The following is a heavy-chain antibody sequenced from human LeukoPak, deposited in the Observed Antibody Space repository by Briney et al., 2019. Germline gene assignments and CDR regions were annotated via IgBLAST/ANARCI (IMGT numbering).Heavy chain of an antibody. J-gene: IGHJ4*02. CDR1: GGSISSSNYY. V-gene: IGHV4-39*07. CDR3: ATDYYGSGSYYYAKPDY. D-gene: IGHD3-10*01. CDR2: IYYSGST. Sequence: SETLSLTCTVSGGSISSSNYYWGWIRQPPGKGLEWIGSIYYSGSTYYTPSLRSRVTISVDTSKNQFSLKLSSVTAADTAVYYCATDYYGSGSYYYAKPDYWGQGTLVTVSS.